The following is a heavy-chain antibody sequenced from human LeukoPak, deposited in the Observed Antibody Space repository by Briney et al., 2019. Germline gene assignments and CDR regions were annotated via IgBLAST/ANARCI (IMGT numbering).Heavy chain of an antibody. CDR2: ISGSGGST. D-gene: IGHD3-10*01. Sequence: PGGSLRPSCAASGFTFSSYAMSWVRQAPGKGLEWVSAISGSGGSTYYADSVKGRFTISRDNSKNTLYLQMNSLRAEDTAVYYCAKDLLAYAYYYGSGSYYNNGPDFDYWGQGTLVTVSS. V-gene: IGHV3-23*01. CDR1: GFTFSSYA. CDR3: AKDLLAYAYYYGSGSYYNNGPDFDY. J-gene: IGHJ4*02.